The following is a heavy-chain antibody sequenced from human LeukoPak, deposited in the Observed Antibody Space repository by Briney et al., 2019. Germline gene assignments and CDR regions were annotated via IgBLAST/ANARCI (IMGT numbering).Heavy chain of an antibody. V-gene: IGHV1-2*02. CDR1: GYTFTGYY. CDR2: INPNSGGT. D-gene: IGHD1-26*01. J-gene: IGHJ4*02. Sequence: ASVKVSCKASGYTFTGYYMHWVRQAPGQGVEWMGWINPNSGGTNYAQKFQGRVTMTRDTSISTAYMELSRLRSDDTAVYYCASDTYSGSYLSDYWGQGTLVTVSS. CDR3: ASDTYSGSYLSDY.